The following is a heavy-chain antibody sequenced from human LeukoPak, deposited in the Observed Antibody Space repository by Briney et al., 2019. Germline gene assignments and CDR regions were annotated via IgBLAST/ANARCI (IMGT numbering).Heavy chain of an antibody. CDR2: IYTSGST. Sequence: PSETLSLTCTVSGGSISSYYWSWIRQPPGKGLEWIGRIYTSGSTNYNPSLKSRVTMSVDTSKNQFSLKLSSVTAADTAVYYCARGPHYYDSSGFDYWGQGTLVTVSS. V-gene: IGHV4-4*07. CDR3: ARGPHYYDSSGFDY. CDR1: GGSISSYY. D-gene: IGHD3-22*01. J-gene: IGHJ4*02.